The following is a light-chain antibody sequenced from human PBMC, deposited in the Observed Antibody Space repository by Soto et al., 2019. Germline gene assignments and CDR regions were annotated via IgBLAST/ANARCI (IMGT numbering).Light chain of an antibody. Sequence: QSVLTQSPSASASLGASVKLTCTLSSGHNIYAIAWHQQQPEKGPRYLMKLNSDGSHSKGDGIPDRFSGSSSGAERYLTISSLQSEDEADYYCQTWGTGHVVFGGGTKLTVL. V-gene: IGLV4-69*01. CDR3: QTWGTGHVV. CDR1: SGHNIYA. CDR2: LNSDGSH. J-gene: IGLJ2*01.